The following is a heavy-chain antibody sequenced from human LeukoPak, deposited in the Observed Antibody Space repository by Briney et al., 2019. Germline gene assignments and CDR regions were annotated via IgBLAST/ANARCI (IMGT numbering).Heavy chain of an antibody. V-gene: IGHV1-69*06. CDR2: IIPIFGTA. Sequence: SVKVSCKASGYTFTGYYMHWVRQAPGQGLEWMGGIIPIFGTANYAQKFQGRVTITADKSTSTAYMELSSLRSEDTAVYYCARVSNAYYFDYWGQGTLVTVSS. CDR3: ARVSNAYYFDY. D-gene: IGHD1-1*01. CDR1: GYTFTGYY. J-gene: IGHJ4*02.